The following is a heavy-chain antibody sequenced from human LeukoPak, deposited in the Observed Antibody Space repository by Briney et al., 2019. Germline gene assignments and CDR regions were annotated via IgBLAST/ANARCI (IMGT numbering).Heavy chain of an antibody. CDR2: VASSGTS. J-gene: IGHJ5*02. CDR3: ARVVRGVVTSNWFDP. V-gene: IGHV4-59*01. CDR1: GDSLNTYY. Sequence: SGTLSLTCTVSGDSLNTYYWTWIRQTPGKELEWIGFVASSGTSNYNPSLKSRVSISIDTSKNQFSLALTSVTPADTAVYYCARVVRGVVTSNWFDPWGQGTLVSVSS. D-gene: IGHD2-21*02.